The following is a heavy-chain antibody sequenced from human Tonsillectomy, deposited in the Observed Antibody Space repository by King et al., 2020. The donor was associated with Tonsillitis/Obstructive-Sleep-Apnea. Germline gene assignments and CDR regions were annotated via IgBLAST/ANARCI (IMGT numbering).Heavy chain of an antibody. D-gene: IGHD3-3*01. CDR2: ISNDGSHK. J-gene: IGHJ5*02. CDR1: GFTFSSYG. CDR3: AKDATPFDFWSGCWFDP. Sequence: HVQLVESGGGVVQPGRSLRLSCAASGFTFSSYGMHWVRQAPGKGLEWVAVISNDGSHKKYADSVKGRCTISRDNSKNTLYLQMNSLSAEDTAVYYCAKDATPFDFWSGCWFDPWGQGTLVIVSS. V-gene: IGHV3-30*18.